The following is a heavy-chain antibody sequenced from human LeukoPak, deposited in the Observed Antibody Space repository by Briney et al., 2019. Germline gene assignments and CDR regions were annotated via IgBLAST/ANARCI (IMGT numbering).Heavy chain of an antibody. CDR2: VYYTGST. CDR3: ARDRLSSWYGRLVPASFDY. V-gene: IGHV4-39*07. Sequence: PSETLSLTCTVSGGSIISSSYYWGWIRQPPGKGLEWIGSVYYTGSTYYNPSLRSRVTMSVGTSRNQFSLKLSSVTAADTAVFYCARDRLSSWYGRLVPASFDYWGQGTLVTVSS. J-gene: IGHJ4*02. CDR1: GGSIISSSYY. D-gene: IGHD6-13*01.